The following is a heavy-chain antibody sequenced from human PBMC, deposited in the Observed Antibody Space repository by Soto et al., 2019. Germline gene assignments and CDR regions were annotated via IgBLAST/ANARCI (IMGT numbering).Heavy chain of an antibody. CDR2: ISSSSSTI. V-gene: IGHV3-48*01. CDR3: ARADSGYAHGYYYYGMDV. CDR1: GFTFSSYS. J-gene: IGHJ6*02. Sequence: EVQLVESGGGLVQPGESLRHSCAASGFTFSSYSMNWVRQAPGKGLEWVSYISSSSSTIYYADSVKGRFTISRDNAKNSLYLQMNSLRAEDTAVYYCARADSGYAHGYYYYGMDVWGQGTTVTVSS. D-gene: IGHD5-12*01.